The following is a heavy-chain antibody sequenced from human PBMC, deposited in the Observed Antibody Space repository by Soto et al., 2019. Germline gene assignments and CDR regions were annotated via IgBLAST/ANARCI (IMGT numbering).Heavy chain of an antibody. CDR2: INHSGST. J-gene: IGHJ4*02. V-gene: IGHV4-34*01. CDR1: GGSFSGYY. D-gene: IGHD3-10*01. Sequence: SETLSLTCAVYGGSFSGYYWSWSRQPPGKGLEWIGEINHSGSTNYNPSLKSRVTISVDKSKNQFSLKLSSVTAADTAVYYCARLRFGELLYYDYWGQGTLVTVSS. CDR3: ARLRFGELLYYDY.